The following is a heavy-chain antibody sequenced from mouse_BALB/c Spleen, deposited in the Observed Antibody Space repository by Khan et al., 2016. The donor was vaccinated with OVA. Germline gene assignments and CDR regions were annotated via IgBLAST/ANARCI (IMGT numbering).Heavy chain of an antibody. Sequence: QVQLQQPGTELARPGASVNLSCKASGYTFTDFYINWVKQRSGQGLEWIGEISPGSGDTYYNEKFKGKATLTADKSSSTAYMQLSSLTSEASAVYCCARSKWFGSTFAYWGQGTLVTVSA. J-gene: IGHJ3*01. CDR2: ISPGSGDT. V-gene: IGHV1-77*01. CDR3: ARSKWFGSTFAY. CDR1: GYTFTDFY. D-gene: IGHD1-3*01.